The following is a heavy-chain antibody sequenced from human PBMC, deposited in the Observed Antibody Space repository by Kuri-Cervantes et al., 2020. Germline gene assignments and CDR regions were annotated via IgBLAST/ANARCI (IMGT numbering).Heavy chain of an antibody. Sequence: SETLSLTCTVSGGSVSSGSYYWSWIRQPPGKGLEWIGYIYYSGSTNYNPSLKSRVTISVDTSKNQFSLRLSSVTAADTAVYYCARRTNWGSRGYYMDVWGKGTTVTVSS. J-gene: IGHJ6*03. V-gene: IGHV4-61*01. CDR2: IYYSGST. D-gene: IGHD7-27*01. CDR3: ARRTNWGSRGYYMDV. CDR1: GGSVSSGSYY.